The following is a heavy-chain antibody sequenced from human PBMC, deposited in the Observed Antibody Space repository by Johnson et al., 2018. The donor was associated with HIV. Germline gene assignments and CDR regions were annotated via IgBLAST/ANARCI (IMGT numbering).Heavy chain of an antibody. J-gene: IGHJ3*02. Sequence: VQLVESGGGLVQPGGSLRLSCAASGFTFSSYDMHWVRQATGKGLEWVSAIGTAGDTYYPGSVKGRFTISRDNAKKSLFLQMNSLRAEDTAVYYCAKGGRFDAFDIWGQGTMVTVSS. CDR3: AKGGRFDAFDI. CDR2: IGTAGDT. CDR1: GFTFSSYD. D-gene: IGHD3-16*01. V-gene: IGHV3-13*01.